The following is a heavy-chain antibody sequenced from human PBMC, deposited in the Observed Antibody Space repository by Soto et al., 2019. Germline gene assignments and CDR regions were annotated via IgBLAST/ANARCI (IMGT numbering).Heavy chain of an antibody. V-gene: IGHV1-18*01. J-gene: IGHJ5*02. CDR2: ISAYNGNT. CDR3: ARGGSVVVPAATVKFGP. Sequence: ASVKVSCKASGYTFTSYGISWVRQAPGQGLEWMGWISAYNGNTNYAQKLQGRVTMTTDTSTSTAYMELRSLRSDDTAVYYCARGGSVVVPAATVKFGPWGQGTLVTVSS. CDR1: GYTFTSYG. D-gene: IGHD2-2*01.